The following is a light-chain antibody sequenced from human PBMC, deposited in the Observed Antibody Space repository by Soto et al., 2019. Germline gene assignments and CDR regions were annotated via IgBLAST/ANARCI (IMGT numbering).Light chain of an antibody. Sequence: QSVLPRPPSAYGTPVQRVTISCSGSSSNIGSNPVNWYQHLPGTAHKLLIYRNNQRPSGVPDRFSGSKSVTSASLAISGRQSEDEADYYCAAWEDSLNGAVFGVGTPLTVL. J-gene: IGLJ7*01. CDR3: AAWEDSLNGAV. CDR1: SSNIGSNP. V-gene: IGLV1-44*01. CDR2: RNN.